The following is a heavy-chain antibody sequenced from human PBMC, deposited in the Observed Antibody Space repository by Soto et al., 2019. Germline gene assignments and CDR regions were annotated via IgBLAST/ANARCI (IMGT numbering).Heavy chain of an antibody. CDR1: GFPFSSYW. V-gene: IGHV3-7*03. Sequence: VQLVESGGGLVQPGGSLRLSCAASGFPFSSYWMSWVRQAPGKGLQWVANINRDGSERNYVDSLKGRFTISRYNAENSLYLQMNSLRDEDTAVYYCTRAPDSSGSYYYFDYWGQGTLVTVSS. CDR3: TRAPDSSGSYYYFDY. D-gene: IGHD3-22*01. J-gene: IGHJ4*02. CDR2: INRDGSER.